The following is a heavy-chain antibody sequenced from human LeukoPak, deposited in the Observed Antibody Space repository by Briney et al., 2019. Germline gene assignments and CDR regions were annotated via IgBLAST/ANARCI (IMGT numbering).Heavy chain of an antibody. Sequence: PGWALRLSCLSRGCTFPHYGMHWVGQAPAAGPDWVAVICSDASNTYFQHSVQGRFTISRENSRNTLYLQMSSLRAEDTAVYYWAKDAERGFDYSNSLNYWGQGTLVAVSS. D-gene: IGHD4-11*01. CDR3: AKDAERGFDYSNSLNY. V-gene: IGHV3-33*06. J-gene: IGHJ4*02. CDR2: ICSDASNT. CDR1: GCTFPHYG.